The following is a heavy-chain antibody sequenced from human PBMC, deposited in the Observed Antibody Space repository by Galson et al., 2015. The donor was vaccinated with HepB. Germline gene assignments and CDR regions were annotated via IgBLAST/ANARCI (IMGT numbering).Heavy chain of an antibody. CDR3: ARRHTPNSGSYYY. CDR1: GFTFSSYW. J-gene: IGHJ4*02. V-gene: IGHV3-7*01. Sequence: SLRLSCAASGFTFSSYWMSWVRQAPGKGLEWVANIKQDGSEKYYVDSVKGRFPISGDNAKNSLYLQMNSLRAEDTAVYYCARRHTPNSGSYYYWGQGPLVTVSS. D-gene: IGHD1-26*01. CDR2: IKQDGSEK.